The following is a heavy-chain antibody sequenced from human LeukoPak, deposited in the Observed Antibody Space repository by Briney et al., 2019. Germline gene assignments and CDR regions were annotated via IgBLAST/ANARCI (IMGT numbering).Heavy chain of an antibody. CDR2: ISYDGSNK. Sequence: PGRSLRLSCAASGFTFSNYAMHWVRQAPGKGLEWVAVISYDGSNKYYADSVKGRFTISRDNSKNTLYLQMNSLRAEDTAVYYCARDFLGYCSGGSCLRSYFFDYWGQGTLVTVSS. D-gene: IGHD2-15*01. CDR1: GFTFSNYA. J-gene: IGHJ4*02. CDR3: ARDFLGYCSGGSCLRSYFFDY. V-gene: IGHV3-30-3*01.